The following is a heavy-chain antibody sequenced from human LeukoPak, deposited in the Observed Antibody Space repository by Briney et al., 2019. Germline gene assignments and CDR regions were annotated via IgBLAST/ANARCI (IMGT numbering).Heavy chain of an antibody. CDR2: ISWNSGSI. CDR1: GFIFNNYA. CDR3: ARDSTGYWYFDL. Sequence: GGSLRLSCAGSGFIFNNYAMHWVRQPPGKGLEWVSGISWNSGSIDYADSVKGRFTISRDNAKNTLYLQMNSLRAEDTAVYYCARDSTGYWYFDLWGRGTLVSVSS. J-gene: IGHJ2*01. V-gene: IGHV3-9*01.